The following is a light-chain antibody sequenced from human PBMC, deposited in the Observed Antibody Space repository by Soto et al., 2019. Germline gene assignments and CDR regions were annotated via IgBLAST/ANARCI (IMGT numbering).Light chain of an antibody. CDR3: QQANSFPIT. V-gene: IGKV1-39*01. CDR2: GAS. CDR1: RTITTY. Sequence: DVRMTQSPSSMSASVGDTLTITCRASRTITTYFNWFQQKPGEPPRLLIYGASTLQSGVPPRYSGSGYGTDFTLTISSLQPEDFATYYCQQANSFPITFGQGT. J-gene: IGKJ5*01.